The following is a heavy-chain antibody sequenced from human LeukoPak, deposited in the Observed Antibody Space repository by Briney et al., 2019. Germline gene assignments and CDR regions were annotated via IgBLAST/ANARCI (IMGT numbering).Heavy chain of an antibody. J-gene: IGHJ5*02. CDR3: ARLWRPHDYDNWFDH. Sequence: SETLSLTCTVSGGYISSSLWTWIRQAPGKGLELIGFTYDGGRGNYKPSLRSRVDLSLDTSKNRYSLRLTSVTAADTGVYYCARLWRPHDYDNWFDHWGQGILVTVSS. CDR2: TYDGGRG. D-gene: IGHD4-17*01. V-gene: IGHV4-59*13. CDR1: GGYISSSL.